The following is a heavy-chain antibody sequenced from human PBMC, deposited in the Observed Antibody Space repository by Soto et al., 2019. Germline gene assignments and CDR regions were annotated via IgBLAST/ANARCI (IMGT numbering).Heavy chain of an antibody. CDR2: TGISGRTT. CDR1: GFTITSSA. Sequence: EVQLLDSGGGLVQPGESLRLSCAASGFTITSSAMSWVRQAPGKGLEWVSTTGISGRTTYYADSVKGRFTVSRDDSKNTVDLQMSSLRAEDTAVYYCATVHNTSRSFDYWGQGTPVTVSS. J-gene: IGHJ4*02. D-gene: IGHD1-20*01. V-gene: IGHV3-23*01. CDR3: ATVHNTSRSFDY.